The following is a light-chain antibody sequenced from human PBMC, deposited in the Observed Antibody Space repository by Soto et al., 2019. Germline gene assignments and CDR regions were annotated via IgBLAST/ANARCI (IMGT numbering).Light chain of an antibody. CDR1: SSDVAGYNY. CDR2: DVS. Sequence: QSALTQPASVSGSPGQSITISCTGTSSDVAGYNYVSWYQQHPGKAPKLMIYDVSNRPSGVSNRFSGSKSGNTASLTISGLQAEDEADYYCSSFTSSSTYVFGIGTQLTVL. J-gene: IGLJ1*01. CDR3: SSFTSSSTYV. V-gene: IGLV2-14*01.